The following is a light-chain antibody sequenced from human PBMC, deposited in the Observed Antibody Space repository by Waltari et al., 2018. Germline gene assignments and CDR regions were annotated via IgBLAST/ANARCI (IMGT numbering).Light chain of an antibody. CDR1: ETVSLRR. CDR3: QQYGSSVMYT. Sequence: STRASETVSLRRSPGCQHKPGQAPRSLIYAAATRATAIPGRFSGSGSGTDFSLTISRVEHEDFAVYYCQQYGSSVMYTFGQGTKLEIQ. V-gene: IGKV3-20*01. CDR2: AAA. J-gene: IGKJ2*01.